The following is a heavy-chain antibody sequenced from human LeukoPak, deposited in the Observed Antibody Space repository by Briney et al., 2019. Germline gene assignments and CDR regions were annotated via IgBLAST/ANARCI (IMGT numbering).Heavy chain of an antibody. CDR2: IYTSGST. CDR1: GGSISSYY. Sequence: PSETLSLTCTVSGGSISSYYWSWIRKPPGQGLEWIGYIYTSGSTNYNPSLKSRVTIPVDTSKSQLSLKLSSVTAADTAVYYCAGLGRGAATPDYWGQETLVTVSS. J-gene: IGHJ4*02. CDR3: AGLGRGAATPDY. D-gene: IGHD2-15*01. V-gene: IGHV4-4*09.